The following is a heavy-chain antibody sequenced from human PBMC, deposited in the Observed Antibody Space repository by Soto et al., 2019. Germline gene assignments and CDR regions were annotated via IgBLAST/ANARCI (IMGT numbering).Heavy chain of an antibody. V-gene: IGHV1-8*01. CDR1: GYTFTSYD. J-gene: IGHJ4*02. D-gene: IGHD2-2*01. Sequence: QVQLVQSGAEVKKPGASVKVSCKASGYTFTSYDIHWVRQATGQGLEWMGWMNPNSGNTGYAQKFQGRVTMTRNTSISTAYMELSSLRSEDTAVYFCARGRSGGYCSSTRCYAGLGYWGQGTLVTVSS. CDR2: MNPNSGNT. CDR3: ARGRSGGYCSSTRCYAGLGY.